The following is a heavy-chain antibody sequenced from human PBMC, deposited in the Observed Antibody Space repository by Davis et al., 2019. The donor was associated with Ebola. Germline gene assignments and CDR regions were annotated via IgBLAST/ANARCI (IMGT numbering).Heavy chain of an antibody. D-gene: IGHD4-17*01. Sequence: AASVKVSCKASGYTFTSYGISWVGQAPGQGLEWMGWISAFSGNTNYAQKLQGRVTMTTDTSTSTAYMELRSLRSDDTAVYYCARRDYGDYGAFWGQGTLVTVSS. CDR3: ARRDYGDYGAF. V-gene: IGHV1-18*01. CDR2: ISAFSGNT. J-gene: IGHJ4*02. CDR1: GYTFTSYG.